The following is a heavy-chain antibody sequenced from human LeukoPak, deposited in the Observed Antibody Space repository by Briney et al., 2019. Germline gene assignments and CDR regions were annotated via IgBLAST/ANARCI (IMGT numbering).Heavy chain of an antibody. CDR2: ISSSSSYI. D-gene: IGHD6-13*01. Sequence: PGGSLRHSCAASGFTFDDYGMNWIRQAPGKGLEWVSSISSSSSYIYYADSVKGRFTISRDNAKNSLYLQMNSLRAEDTAVYYCASIAAPWYFDYWGQGTLVTVSS. J-gene: IGHJ4*02. V-gene: IGHV3-21*01. CDR1: GFTFDDYG. CDR3: ASIAAPWYFDY.